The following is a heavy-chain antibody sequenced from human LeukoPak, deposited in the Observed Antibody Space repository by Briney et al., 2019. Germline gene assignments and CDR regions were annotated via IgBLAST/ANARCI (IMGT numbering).Heavy chain of an antibody. CDR2: ITGGGRT. Sequence: PGGSLRLSCAASGFTFNNYAMMWVRQAQGQGLEWVSAITGGGRTYYADSVEGRFTISRDNSKNTLYLQMNSLRAEDTALYFCARDPNGDYIGAFDFLGQGTVVTVSS. V-gene: IGHV3-23*01. J-gene: IGHJ3*01. D-gene: IGHD4-17*01. CDR3: ARDPNGDYIGAFDF. CDR1: GFTFNNYA.